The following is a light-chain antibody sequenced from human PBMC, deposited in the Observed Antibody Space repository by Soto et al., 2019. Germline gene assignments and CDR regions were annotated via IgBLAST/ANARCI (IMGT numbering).Light chain of an antibody. V-gene: IGLV1-47*01. Sequence: QAVVTQPPSASGTPGQRVTISCSGSSSNIGSNYVFWYQHLPGTAPKLLIYRNNQWPSGVPDRFSGSKSGTSASLAISGLRSEDETDYYCAAWDDSLSGVVFGGGTKLTVL. CDR1: SSNIGSNY. CDR2: RNN. J-gene: IGLJ2*01. CDR3: AAWDDSLSGVV.